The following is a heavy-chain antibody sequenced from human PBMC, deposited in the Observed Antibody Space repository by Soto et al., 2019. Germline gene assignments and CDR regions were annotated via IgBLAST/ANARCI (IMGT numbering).Heavy chain of an antibody. V-gene: IGHV1-46*03. CDR2: INPSGGSA. Sequence: QVQLVQSGAEVNKPGASVKVSCKASGYTFTSYYMHWVRQAPGQGLEWMGIINPSGGSASYAQKFQGSLTVTRDTSTSTVYMELNSLRSEDTAVYYCGRATPGVVGYALYWGQGTLVTVSS. D-gene: IGHD2-8*02. J-gene: IGHJ4*02. CDR1: GYTFTSYY. CDR3: GRATPGVVGYALY.